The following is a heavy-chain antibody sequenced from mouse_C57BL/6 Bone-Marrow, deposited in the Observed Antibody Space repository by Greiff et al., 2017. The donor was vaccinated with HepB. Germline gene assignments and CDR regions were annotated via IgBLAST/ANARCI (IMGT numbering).Heavy chain of an antibody. V-gene: IGHV5-4*01. CDR1: GFTFSSYA. CDR3: ARDRDYGGFAY. CDR2: ISDGGSYT. D-gene: IGHD1-1*01. J-gene: IGHJ3*01. Sequence: EVHLVESGGGLVKPGGSLKLSCAASGFTFSSYAMSWVRQTPEKRLEWVATISDGGSYTYYPDNVKGRFTISRDNAKNNLYLQMSHLKSEDTAMYYCARDRDYGGFAYWGPGTLVTVSA.